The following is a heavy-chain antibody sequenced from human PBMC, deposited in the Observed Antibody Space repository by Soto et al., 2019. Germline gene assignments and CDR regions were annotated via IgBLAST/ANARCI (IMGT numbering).Heavy chain of an antibody. J-gene: IGHJ4*02. D-gene: IGHD1-26*01. CDR2: INWNGGST. Sequence: EVQLVESGGGVVRPGGSLRLSCAASGFTFDDYGMSWVRQAPGKGLESVSGINWNGGSTGYADSVKGRFTISRDNAKNSLYLQMNSLRAEDTALYYCARDQKWELLHGGGLPLFDYWGQGTLVTVSS. CDR1: GFTFDDYG. V-gene: IGHV3-20*04. CDR3: ARDQKWELLHGGGLPLFDY.